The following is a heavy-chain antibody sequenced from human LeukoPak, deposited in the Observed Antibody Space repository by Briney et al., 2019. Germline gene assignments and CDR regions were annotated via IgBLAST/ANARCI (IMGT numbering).Heavy chain of an antibody. V-gene: IGHV3-74*03. CDR2: IKTDGSDM. CDR1: GFTFSNYW. J-gene: IGHJ4*02. CDR3: VRDQTVFTILDY. D-gene: IGHD4-17*01. Sequence: GGSLRLSCAAAGFTFSNYWMHWVRQAPGKGLVWVAAIKTDGSDMQYADSVKGRFAISIDNAKNSVDLQMNSMRDEDTAVYYCVRDQTVFTILDYWGQGTLVTVSS.